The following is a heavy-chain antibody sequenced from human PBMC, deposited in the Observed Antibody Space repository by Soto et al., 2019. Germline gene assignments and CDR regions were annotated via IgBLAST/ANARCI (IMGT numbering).Heavy chain of an antibody. CDR2: IIPIFGTA. Sequence: QVQLVQSGAEVKKPGSSVKVSCKASGGTFSSYAISWVRQAPGQGLEWMGGIIPIFGTANYAQKFQGRVTITADECTSTAYMELSSLRSEDKAVYYCARDRERYYYDSSGYLPYYFDYWGQGTLVTVSS. CDR1: GGTFSSYA. V-gene: IGHV1-69*01. D-gene: IGHD3-22*01. J-gene: IGHJ4*02. CDR3: ARDRERYYYDSSGYLPYYFDY.